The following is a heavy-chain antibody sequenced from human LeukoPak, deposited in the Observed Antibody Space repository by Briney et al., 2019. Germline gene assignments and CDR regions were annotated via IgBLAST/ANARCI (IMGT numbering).Heavy chain of an antibody. J-gene: IGHJ3*02. CDR3: AKDQVISGSEASDI. CDR2: ISGSGVGT. CDR1: GSPFGSYT. D-gene: IGHD2-21*01. Sequence: GGSLGFPGPPSGSPFGSYTITWARRPPGRGLEWVSAISGSGVGTYYADSVKGRFTISRDNSWNTLYLQMSSLRAEDTAVYYCAKDQVISGSEASDIWGQGTMVTASS. V-gene: IGHV3-23*01.